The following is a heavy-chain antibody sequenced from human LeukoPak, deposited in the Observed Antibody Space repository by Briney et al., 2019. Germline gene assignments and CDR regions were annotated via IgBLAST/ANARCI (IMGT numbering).Heavy chain of an antibody. CDR1: GGTFSSYA. CDR2: IIPIFGTA. D-gene: IGHD3-22*01. Sequence: SVKVSCKASGGTFSSYAISWVRQAPGQGLEWMGGIIPIFGTANYAQKFQGRVTITTDESTSTAYMELSSLRSEDTAVYYCAGRAVAYYYDSSGYAPTDHWGQGTLVTVSS. V-gene: IGHV1-69*05. J-gene: IGHJ4*02. CDR3: AGRAVAYYYDSSGYAPTDH.